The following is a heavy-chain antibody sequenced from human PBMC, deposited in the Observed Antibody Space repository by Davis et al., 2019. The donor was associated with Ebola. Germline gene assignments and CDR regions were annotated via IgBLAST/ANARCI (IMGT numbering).Heavy chain of an antibody. CDR1: GFTFSSYE. J-gene: IGHJ4*02. CDR2: ISKSGGTT. V-gene: IGHV3-48*03. D-gene: IGHD4-17*01. CDR3: ARVNGDYDY. Sequence: GESLKISCVSSGFTFSSYEMNWVRQAPGKGLEWVSYISKSGGTTYYADSVKGRFTISRDNSKNTLYLQMNSLRAEDTAVYYCARVNGDYDYWGQGTLVTVSS.